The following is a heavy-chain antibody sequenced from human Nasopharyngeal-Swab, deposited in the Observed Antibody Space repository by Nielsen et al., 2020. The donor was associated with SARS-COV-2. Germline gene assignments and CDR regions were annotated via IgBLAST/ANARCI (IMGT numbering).Heavy chain of an antibody. CDR2: IYYSGST. Sequence: WIRRPPGKGLEWIGSIYYSGSTYYNPSLKSRVTISVDTSKNQFSLKLSSVTAADTAVYYCASHHGDCSGGSCYYRVFDYWGQGTLVTVSS. D-gene: IGHD2-15*01. J-gene: IGHJ4*02. CDR3: ASHHGDCSGGSCYYRVFDY. V-gene: IGHV4-39*01.